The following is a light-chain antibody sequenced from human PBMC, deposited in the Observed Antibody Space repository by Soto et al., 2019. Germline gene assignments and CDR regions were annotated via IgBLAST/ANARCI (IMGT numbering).Light chain of an antibody. J-gene: IGLJ1*01. V-gene: IGLV2-14*01. Sequence: QSVLTQPASVSGSPGQSITISCTGTSSDVGGYNYVSWYQQHPGKAPKLMIYDVSNRPSGVSNRFSGSKSGNTASLTISGLQAEDEDYYYCSSYTSSSTDVFGTGTKLTVL. CDR1: SSDVGGYNY. CDR3: SSYTSSSTDV. CDR2: DVS.